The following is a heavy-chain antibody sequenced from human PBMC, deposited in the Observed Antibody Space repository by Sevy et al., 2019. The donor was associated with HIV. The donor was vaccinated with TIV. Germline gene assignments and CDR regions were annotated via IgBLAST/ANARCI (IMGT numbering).Heavy chain of an antibody. J-gene: IGHJ4*02. CDR3: ARVLRSSSGTDY. D-gene: IGHD6-6*01. CDR2: INPNSGGT. Sequence: ASVKVSCKASGYTFTDYFMHWVRQAPGQGLEWRGWINPNSGGTNYAQKFQGRVTLTRDTSISTAYMELTRLRSDDTAVYYCARVLRSSSGTDYWGQGTLVTVSS. V-gene: IGHV1-2*02. CDR1: GYTFTDYF.